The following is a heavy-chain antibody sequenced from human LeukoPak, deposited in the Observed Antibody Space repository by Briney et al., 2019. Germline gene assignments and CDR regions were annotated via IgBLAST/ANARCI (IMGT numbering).Heavy chain of an antibody. Sequence: PSETLSLTCTVSGGSISSRSYCWGWIRQPPGKGLEWIGSIYHTGSTYYNPSLKSRVTISLDASNKQFSLRLSSVTAADTAVYYCARGSHPVTGTLGGYFDPWGQGTLVTVSS. CDR3: ARGSHPVTGTLGGYFDP. CDR2: IYHTGST. CDR1: GGSISSRSYC. J-gene: IGHJ4*02. V-gene: IGHV4-39*02. D-gene: IGHD6-19*01.